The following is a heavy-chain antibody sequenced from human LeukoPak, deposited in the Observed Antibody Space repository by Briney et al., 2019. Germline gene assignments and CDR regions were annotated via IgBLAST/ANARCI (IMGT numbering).Heavy chain of an antibody. CDR1: GFTFDDYA. CDR3: AKGSYYDLWSGYQANQNWFDP. CDR2: ISWNSGSI. Sequence: GGSLRLSCAASGFTFDDYAMHWVRQAPGKGLEWVSGISWNSGSIGYADSVKGRFTISRDNAKNSLYLQMNSLRAEDTALYYCAKGSYYDLWSGYQANQNWFDPWGQGTLVTVSS. V-gene: IGHV3-9*01. D-gene: IGHD3-3*01. J-gene: IGHJ5*02.